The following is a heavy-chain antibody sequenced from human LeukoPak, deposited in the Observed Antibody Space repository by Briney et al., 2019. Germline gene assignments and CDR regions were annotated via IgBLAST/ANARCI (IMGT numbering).Heavy chain of an antibody. CDR3: AKAPVTSCRGAYCYPFDS. D-gene: IGHD2-21*01. J-gene: IGHJ4*02. Sequence: RAGGSLRLSCAASGFTVSSNYMSWVRQTPGKGLEWVAATSSSDAGTYHADSVRGRFTISRDNSKNTLYLQMNSLRAEDAAVYFCAKAPVTSCRGAYCYPFDSWGQGTLVTVSS. V-gene: IGHV3-23*01. CDR1: GFTVSSNY. CDR2: TSSSDAGT.